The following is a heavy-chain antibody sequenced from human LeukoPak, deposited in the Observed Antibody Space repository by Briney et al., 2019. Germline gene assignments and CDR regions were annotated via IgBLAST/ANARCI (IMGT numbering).Heavy chain of an antibody. J-gene: IGHJ6*04. CDR1: GFTFSSYE. CDR2: ISSSGSTI. CDR3: ARGPWTGYCSGGSCYYYYGMDV. Sequence: GGSLRLSCAASGFTFSSYEMNWVRQAPGKGLEWVSYISSSGSTIYYADSVKGRFTISRDNAKNSLYLQMNSLRAEDTAVYYCARGPWTGYCSGGSCYYYYGMDVWGKGTTVTVSS. V-gene: IGHV3-48*03. D-gene: IGHD2-15*01.